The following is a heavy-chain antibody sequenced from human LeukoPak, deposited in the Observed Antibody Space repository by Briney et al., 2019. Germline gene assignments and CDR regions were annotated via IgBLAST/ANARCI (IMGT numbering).Heavy chain of an antibody. CDR2: ISGKNGNT. Sequence: ASVKVSCKASGYTFTSYGISWVRQAPGQGLEWMGWISGKNGNTKYAEKLQDRVIMTTDTSTSTAYMELKNLRADDTAVYYCARGGDYDILSGYYYWGQGTLVTVSS. V-gene: IGHV1-18*01. CDR3: ARGGDYDILSGYYY. D-gene: IGHD3-9*01. J-gene: IGHJ4*02. CDR1: GYTFTSYG.